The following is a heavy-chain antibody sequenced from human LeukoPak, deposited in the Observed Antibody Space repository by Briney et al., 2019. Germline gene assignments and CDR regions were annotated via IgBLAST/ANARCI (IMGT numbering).Heavy chain of an antibody. Sequence: PGGSLRLSCAASGFTFSSYAMSWVRQAPGKGLEWVANIKQDGSEKYYVDSVKGRFTISRDNAKNSLYLQMNSLRAEDTAVYYCASLGGDIVVVPAASFDIWGQGTMVTVSS. CDR3: ASLGGDIVVVPAASFDI. J-gene: IGHJ3*02. CDR1: GFTFSSYA. V-gene: IGHV3-7*01. CDR2: IKQDGSEK. D-gene: IGHD2-2*01.